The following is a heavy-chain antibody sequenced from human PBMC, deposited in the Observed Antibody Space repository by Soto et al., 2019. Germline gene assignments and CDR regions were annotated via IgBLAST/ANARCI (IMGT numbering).Heavy chain of an antibody. Sequence: VGSLRLSCAASGFTFSDYPMNWVRQAPGKGLEWISYISTSIRTMYYADSVKGRFTISRDNAENSLYLQMNSLRDEDTAIYYCARGTYSGSHYFSYWGQGTLVTVSS. CDR2: ISTSIRTM. CDR3: ARGTYSGSHYFSY. V-gene: IGHV3-48*02. J-gene: IGHJ4*02. D-gene: IGHD1-26*01. CDR1: GFTFSDYP.